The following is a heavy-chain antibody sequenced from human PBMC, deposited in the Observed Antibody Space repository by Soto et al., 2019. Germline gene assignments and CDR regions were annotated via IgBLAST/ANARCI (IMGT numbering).Heavy chain of an antibody. CDR2: IWYDGTQK. Sequence: HGWSLRLSCEASGFTFNTYSMHGVRQPPGKGLEWLAAIWYDGTQKYYSDSVKGRFIISRDNSKKTLYLEMNSLRAEDTAVYYCARAGGTTVTGLWHFDSWGQGTLVTVSS. J-gene: IGHJ4*02. CDR3: ARAGGTTVTGLWHFDS. V-gene: IGHV3-33*01. D-gene: IGHD4-17*01. CDR1: GFTFNTYS.